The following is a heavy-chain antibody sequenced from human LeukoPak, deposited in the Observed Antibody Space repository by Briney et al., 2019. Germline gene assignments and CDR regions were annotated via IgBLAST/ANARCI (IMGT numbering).Heavy chain of an antibody. D-gene: IGHD3-16*01. CDR3: ARGGYYYYMDG. CDR1: GYSISSGDY. Sequence: SETLSLTCAVSGYSISSGDYWGWIRQPPGKGLEWIGSIYHSGSTYYNPSLKSRVTISVDRSKNQFSLKLSSVTAADTAVYYCARGGYYYYMDGWGKGTTVTVSS. CDR2: IYHSGST. V-gene: IGHV4-38-2*01. J-gene: IGHJ6*03.